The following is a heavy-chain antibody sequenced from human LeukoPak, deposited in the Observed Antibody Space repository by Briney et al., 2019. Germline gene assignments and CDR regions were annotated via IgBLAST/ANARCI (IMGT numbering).Heavy chain of an antibody. CDR1: GFAFGSEA. V-gene: IGHV3-23*01. J-gene: IGHJ4*02. CDR2: ISPGGGTT. Sequence: GGSLRLSCAVSGFAFGSEAMSWVRQSPARGLEWVASISPGGGTTYYADYVKGRFTISRDNSNNSLFVQMNSLRAEDTAVYYCAKAGIAAAGVFDYWGQGTLVTVSS. D-gene: IGHD6-13*01. CDR3: AKAGIAAAGVFDY.